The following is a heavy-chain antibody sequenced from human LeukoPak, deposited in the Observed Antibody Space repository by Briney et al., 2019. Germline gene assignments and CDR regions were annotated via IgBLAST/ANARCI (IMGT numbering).Heavy chain of an antibody. Sequence: EASVKVSCKASGGTFSSYAISWVRQAPGQGLEWMGGIIPIFGTANYAQKFQGRVTITADKSTSTAYMELSSLRSEDTAVYYCARVPGPYSSSWSFDYWGQGTLVTVSS. CDR3: ARVPGPYSSSWSFDY. D-gene: IGHD6-13*01. V-gene: IGHV1-69*06. CDR1: GGTFSSYA. J-gene: IGHJ4*02. CDR2: IIPIFGTA.